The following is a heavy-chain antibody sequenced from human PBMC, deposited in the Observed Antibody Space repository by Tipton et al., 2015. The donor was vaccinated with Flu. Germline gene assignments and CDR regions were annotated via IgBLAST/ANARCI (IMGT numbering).Heavy chain of an antibody. Sequence: TLSLTCTVSGGSISSHYWSWIRQPPGKGLEWIGYIYYSGSIFYNPSLKSRVTISLDKSTNQFSLRLSSVTAADTAIYYCAIDDFGSSWYGYWGQGSLVTVSS. D-gene: IGHD6-13*01. CDR3: AIDDFGSSWYGY. CDR2: IYYSGSI. CDR1: GGSISSHY. J-gene: IGHJ4*02. V-gene: IGHV4-59*11.